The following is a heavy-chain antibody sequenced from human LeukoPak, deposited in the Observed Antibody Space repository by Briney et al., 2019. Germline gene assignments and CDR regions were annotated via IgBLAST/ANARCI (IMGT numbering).Heavy chain of an antibody. D-gene: IGHD6-13*01. V-gene: IGHV4-59*12. Sequence: SETLSLTCTVSGGSISSYYWSWIRQPPGKGLEWIGYIYYSGSTNYNPSLKSRVTISVDTSKNQLSLKLSSVTAADTAVYYCARDRGAAAGTAYFDYWGQGTLVTVSS. CDR1: GGSISSYY. CDR3: ARDRGAAAGTAYFDY. J-gene: IGHJ4*02. CDR2: IYYSGST.